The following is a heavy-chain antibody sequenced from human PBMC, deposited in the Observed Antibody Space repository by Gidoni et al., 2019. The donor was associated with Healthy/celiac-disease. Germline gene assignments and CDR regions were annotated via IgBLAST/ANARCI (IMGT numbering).Heavy chain of an antibody. CDR2: IYYSGST. CDR3: AREEYYYDSSGYYYGRWFDP. V-gene: IGHV4-59*01. J-gene: IGHJ5*02. Sequence: QVQLQESGPGLVKPSEPLPLTCTVSGGSLSSYYWSWIRQPPGKGLEWIGYIYYSGSTNYNPSLKSRVTISVDTSKNQFSLKLSSVTAADTAVYYCAREEYYYDSSGYYYGRWFDPWGQGTLVTVSS. D-gene: IGHD3-22*01. CDR1: GGSLSSYY.